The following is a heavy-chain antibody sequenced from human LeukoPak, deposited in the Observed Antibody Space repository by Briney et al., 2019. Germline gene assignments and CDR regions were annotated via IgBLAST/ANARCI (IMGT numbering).Heavy chain of an antibody. CDR2: IYYSGST. V-gene: IGHV4-31*03. CDR3: ARRGSSGWYYYFDY. Sequence: SETLSLTCTVSGGSISSGGYYWSWIRQHPGKGLEWIGYIYYSGSTYYNPSLKSRVTISVDTSKNQFSLKLSSVTAADTAVYYCARRGSSGWYYYFDYWGQGTLVTVSS. D-gene: IGHD6-19*01. J-gene: IGHJ4*02. CDR1: GGSISSGGYY.